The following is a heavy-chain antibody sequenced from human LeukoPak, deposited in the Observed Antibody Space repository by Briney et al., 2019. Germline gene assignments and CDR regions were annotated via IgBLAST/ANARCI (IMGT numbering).Heavy chain of an antibody. CDR1: GGSISSYY. D-gene: IGHD6-19*01. J-gene: IGHJ4*02. V-gene: IGHV4-59*01. CDR2: IYYSGST. Sequence: SETLSLTCTVSGGSISSYYWSWIRQPPGKGLEWIGYIYYSGSTNYNPSLKSRVTILVDTSKNQFSLKLSSVTAADTAVYYCARDAGAVAGSHYFDYWGQGTLVTVSS. CDR3: ARDAGAVAGSHYFDY.